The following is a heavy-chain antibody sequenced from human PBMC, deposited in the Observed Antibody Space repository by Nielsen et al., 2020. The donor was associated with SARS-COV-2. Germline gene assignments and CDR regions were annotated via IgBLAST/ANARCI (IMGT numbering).Heavy chain of an antibody. J-gene: IGHJ5*02. Sequence: GGSLRLSCAASGFTFSSYGMHWVRQAPGKGLEWVAFIRFDGSNAYFVDSVKGRFTISRDNSKNTLYLQMNSLRAEDTAVYYCARDPGSSYYDSSGYPNWFDPWGQGTLVTVSS. CDR3: ARDPGSSYYDSSGYPNWFDP. D-gene: IGHD3-22*01. V-gene: IGHV3-30*02. CDR2: IRFDGSNA. CDR1: GFTFSSYG.